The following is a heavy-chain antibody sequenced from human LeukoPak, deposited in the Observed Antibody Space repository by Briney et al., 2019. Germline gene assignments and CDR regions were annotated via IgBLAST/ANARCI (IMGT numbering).Heavy chain of an antibody. D-gene: IGHD2-15*01. CDR3: ARDGGVVVDDAFDI. CDR2: MNPNSGNT. Sequence: ASVKVSCKASGYTFTSYDINWVRQATGQGLEWMGWMNPNSGNTGYAQKFQGRVTMTRNTSTSTAYMELSSLRSEDTAVYYCARDGGVVVDDAFDIWGQGTMVTVSS. CDR1: GYTFTSYD. J-gene: IGHJ3*02. V-gene: IGHV1-8*01.